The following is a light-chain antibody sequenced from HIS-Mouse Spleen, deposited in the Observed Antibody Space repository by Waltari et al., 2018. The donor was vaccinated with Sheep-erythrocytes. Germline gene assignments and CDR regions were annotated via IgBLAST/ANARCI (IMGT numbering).Light chain of an antibody. Sequence: QSALTQPASVSGSPGQSITISCTGTSSDVGSYNLVSWYQQHPGKAPKLMIYDVSNRPSGVSNPFSGSKSGNTASLTISGLQAEDEADYYCSSYTSSSTWVFGGGTKLTVL. V-gene: IGLV2-14*02. CDR2: DVS. J-gene: IGLJ3*02. CDR3: SSYTSSSTWV. CDR1: SSDVGSYNL.